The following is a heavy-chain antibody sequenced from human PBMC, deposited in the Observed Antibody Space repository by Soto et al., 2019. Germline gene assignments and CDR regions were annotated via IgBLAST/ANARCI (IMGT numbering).Heavy chain of an antibody. D-gene: IGHD6-13*01. V-gene: IGHV3-23*01. CDR1: GFTFNNYA. J-gene: IGHJ3*01. CDR2: ISGSGGNT. CDR3: AKGMDSSRHRGAFDL. Sequence: EVQLLESGGGLVQPGGSLRLSCAASGFTFNNYAMIWVRQAPGKGLEWVSSISGSGGNTYYADSVKGRFTISRDNSKNTLYLQMNSLRAEDTAVHYCAKGMDSSRHRGAFDLWGQGTMVTVSS.